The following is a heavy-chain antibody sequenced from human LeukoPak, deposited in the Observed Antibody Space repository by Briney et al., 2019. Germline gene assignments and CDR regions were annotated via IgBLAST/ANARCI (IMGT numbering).Heavy chain of an antibody. Sequence: ASVKVSCKASGYTFTGYYMNWVRQAPGQGLEWMGWINPNSGGTNYAQKFQGRVTMTRDTSISTAYMELSRLRSDDTAVYYCARADIVVVVAADPFAFDIWGQGTMVTVSS. CDR1: GYTFTGYY. CDR2: INPNSGGT. CDR3: ARADIVVVVAADPFAFDI. V-gene: IGHV1-2*02. J-gene: IGHJ3*02. D-gene: IGHD2-15*01.